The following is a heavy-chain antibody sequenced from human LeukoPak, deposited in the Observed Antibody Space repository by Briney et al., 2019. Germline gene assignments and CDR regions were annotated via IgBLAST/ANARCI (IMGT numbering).Heavy chain of an antibody. V-gene: IGHV4-61*08. CDR2: VYYTGNT. CDR1: GDPINIHTDYK. J-gene: IGHJ4*02. Sequence: SETLSLTCTVSGDPINIHTDYKWTWIRQPPGKGLEWIGHVYYTGNTNYNPSFQSRVTISVDTSKNQFSLKLTSVTAADTAVYYCAREYSAFDYCGQGTLVTVSS. D-gene: IGHD5-12*01. CDR3: AREYSAFDY.